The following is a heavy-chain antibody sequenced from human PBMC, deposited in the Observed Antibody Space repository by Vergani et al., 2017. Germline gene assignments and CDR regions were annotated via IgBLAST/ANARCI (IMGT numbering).Heavy chain of an antibody. CDR2: IYHSGST. V-gene: IGHV4-30-2*01. CDR1: GGSISSGGYS. J-gene: IGHJ3*02. D-gene: IGHD3-10*01. CDR3: ARDHYYGSGRYAFDI. Sequence: QLQLQESGSGLVKPSQTLSLTCAVSGGSISSGGYSWSWIRQPPGKGLEWIGYIYHSGSTYYNPSLKSRVTISVERSKNQFSRKLSSVTAADTAVYYCARDHYYGSGRYAFDIWGQGTMVTVSS.